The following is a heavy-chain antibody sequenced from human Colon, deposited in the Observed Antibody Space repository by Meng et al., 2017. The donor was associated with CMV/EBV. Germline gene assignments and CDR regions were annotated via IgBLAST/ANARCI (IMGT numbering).Heavy chain of an antibody. CDR2: IIPIFGTA. J-gene: IGHJ6*02. V-gene: IGHV1-69*05. Sequence: SVKVSCKASGGTFSSYAISWVRQAPGQGREWMGGIIPIFGTANYAQKFQGRVTITTDESTSTAYMELSSLRSEDTAVYYCARALSLGVVAAAIGGAYYYYGMDVWGQGTTVTVSS. CDR1: GGTFSSYA. CDR3: ARALSLGVVAAAIGGAYYYYGMDV. D-gene: IGHD2-2*02.